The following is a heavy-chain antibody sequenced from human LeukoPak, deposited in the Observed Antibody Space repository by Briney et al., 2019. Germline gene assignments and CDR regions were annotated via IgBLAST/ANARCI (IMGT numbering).Heavy chain of an antibody. J-gene: IGHJ4*02. CDR1: GYTFTGYY. D-gene: IGHD6-13*01. CDR3: ARWSIAAAPADY. V-gene: IGHV1-2*02. Sequence: ASVKVSCKASGYTFTGYYMHWVRQAPGQGLEWMGWINPNSGGTNYAQKFQGRVTMTRGTSISTAYMELSRLRSDDTAVYYCARWSIAAAPADYWGQGTLVTVSS. CDR2: INPNSGGT.